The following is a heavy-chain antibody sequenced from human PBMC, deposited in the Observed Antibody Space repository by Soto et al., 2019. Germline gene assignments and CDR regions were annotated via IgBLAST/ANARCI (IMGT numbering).Heavy chain of an antibody. D-gene: IGHD3-10*01. CDR2: IWYDGSNK. V-gene: IGHV3-33*01. J-gene: IGHJ6*02. CDR3: ARDYYGSGSYYRYYYYYGMVV. CDR1: GFTFSSYG. Sequence: VQLVESGGGVVQPGRSLRLSCAASGFTFSSYGMHWVRQAPGKGLEWVAVIWYDGSNKYYADSVKGRFTISRDNSENTLYLQMNSLRAADTAVYYRARDYYGSGSYYRYYYYYGMVVWGQGTTVTVSS.